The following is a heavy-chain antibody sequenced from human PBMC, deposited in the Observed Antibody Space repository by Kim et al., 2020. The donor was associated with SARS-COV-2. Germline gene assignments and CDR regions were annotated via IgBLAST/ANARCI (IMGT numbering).Heavy chain of an antibody. CDR1: GFTFSSYG. CDR2: IWYDGSNK. Sequence: GGSLRLSCAASGFTFSSYGMHWVRQAPGKGLEWVAVIWYDGSNKYYADSVKGRFTISRDNSKNTLYLQMNSLRAEDTAVYYCAKNGDYGDYPGYYYYGMDVWGQGTTVTVSS. D-gene: IGHD4-17*01. J-gene: IGHJ6*02. V-gene: IGHV3-33*06. CDR3: AKNGDYGDYPGYYYYGMDV.